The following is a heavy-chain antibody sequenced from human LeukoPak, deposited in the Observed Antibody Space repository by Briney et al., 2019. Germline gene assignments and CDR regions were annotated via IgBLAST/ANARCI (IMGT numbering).Heavy chain of an antibody. D-gene: IGHD3-3*01. CDR2: IIPIFGTA. Sequence: ASVKVSCKASGGTFSSYAISWVRQAPGQGLEWMGGIIPIFGTANYAQKFQGRVTITADESTSTAYMELSSLRSEDTAVYYCARDSFWSGYNNRFDPWGQGTLATVSS. J-gene: IGHJ5*02. V-gene: IGHV1-69*13. CDR3: ARDSFWSGYNNRFDP. CDR1: GGTFSSYA.